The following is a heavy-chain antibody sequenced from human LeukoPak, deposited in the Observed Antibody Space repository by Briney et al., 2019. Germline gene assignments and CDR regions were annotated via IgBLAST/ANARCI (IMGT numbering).Heavy chain of an antibody. CDR3: ARRGLVAGIYDLVYGFDI. CDR2: INPSGSST. V-gene: IGHV1-46*01. D-gene: IGHD3/OR15-3a*01. J-gene: IGHJ3*02. CDR1: GYTFTSYY. Sequence: GASVKVSCKASGYTFTSYYMHWVRQAPGQGLEWMGLINPSGSSTSYAQKLQGRVTVTKDTSTSTAYMELSSLTSEDTAVYYCARRGLVAGIYDLVYGFDIWGQGTMVTVSS.